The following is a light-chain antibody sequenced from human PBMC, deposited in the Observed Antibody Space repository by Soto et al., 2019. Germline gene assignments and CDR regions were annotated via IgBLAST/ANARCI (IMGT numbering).Light chain of an antibody. Sequence: IQITQSASSLSASVGDRVTITCRASLGISNFLAWYQQRPGKVPKLLIYAASTLHSAVPSRFSGSGFGTDFTLTISSLQPEDFATYYCQQADTFPITFGQGTRLEIK. V-gene: IGKV1-27*01. CDR3: QQADTFPIT. CDR1: LGISNF. CDR2: AAS. J-gene: IGKJ5*01.